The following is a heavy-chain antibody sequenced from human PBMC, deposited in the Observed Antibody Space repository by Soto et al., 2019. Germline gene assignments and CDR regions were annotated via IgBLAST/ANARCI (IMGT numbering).Heavy chain of an antibody. V-gene: IGHV3-30*18. D-gene: IGHD5-18*01. Sequence: PGGSLRLSCAASGFTFSSYGMHWVRQAPGKGLEWVAVISYDGSNKYYADSVKGRFTISRDNSKNTLYLQMNSLRAEDTAVYYCAKENTAMFFCFDYWGQGALVTVSS. CDR3: AKENTAMFFCFDY. J-gene: IGHJ4*02. CDR2: ISYDGSNK. CDR1: GFTFSSYG.